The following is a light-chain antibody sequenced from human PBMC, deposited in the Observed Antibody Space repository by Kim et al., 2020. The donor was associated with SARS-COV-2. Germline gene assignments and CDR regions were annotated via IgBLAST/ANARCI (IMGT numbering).Light chain of an antibody. J-gene: IGLJ2*01. Sequence: SYELTQPPSVSVSPGQTASITCSGDKLGDKYACWYQQKPGQSPVLVIYQDTKWPSGIPERFSGSNSGNTATLTISETQAMDEADYYCQAWHSSTVVFGGGTQLTVL. CDR1: KLGDKY. CDR3: QAWHSSTVV. V-gene: IGLV3-1*01. CDR2: QDT.